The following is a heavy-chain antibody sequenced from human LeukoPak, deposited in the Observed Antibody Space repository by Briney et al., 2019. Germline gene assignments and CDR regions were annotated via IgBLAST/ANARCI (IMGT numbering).Heavy chain of an antibody. CDR2: ISSNGGST. Sequence: GGSLRLSCAASGFTFSSYEMNWVRQAPGKGLEYVSAISSNGGSTYYANSVKGRFTISRDNSKNTLYLQMNSLRAEDTAVYYCAKDRYYYDSSGYSDYWGQGTLVTVSS. V-gene: IGHV3-64*01. CDR1: GFTFSSYE. CDR3: AKDRYYYDSSGYSDY. D-gene: IGHD3-22*01. J-gene: IGHJ4*02.